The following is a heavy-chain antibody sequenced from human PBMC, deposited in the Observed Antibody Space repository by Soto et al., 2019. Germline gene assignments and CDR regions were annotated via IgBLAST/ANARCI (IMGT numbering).Heavy chain of an antibody. CDR1: GYSFTSYW. CDR2: IYPGDSDT. Sequence: PGESLKISCKGSGYSFTSYWIGWVRQMPGKGLEWMGIIYPGDSDTRYSPSFQGQVTISADKSISPAYLQWSSLKASDTAMYYCGSQLSGDSTINAFDYWGQGTLVTVSS. J-gene: IGHJ4*02. D-gene: IGHD4-17*01. CDR3: GSQLSGDSTINAFDY. V-gene: IGHV5-51*01.